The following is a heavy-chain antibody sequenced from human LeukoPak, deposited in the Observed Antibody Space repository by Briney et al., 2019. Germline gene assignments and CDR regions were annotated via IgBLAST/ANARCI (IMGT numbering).Heavy chain of an antibody. CDR3: ARVGDGNFDY. D-gene: IGHD3-16*01. Sequence: SETLSLTCTGSGGSISSYHWSWMRQPPGKTMEWMGYIYYSGNTNYNPSLTSRVTISIDTSKNQFSLKLSSVTAADTAVYYCARVGDGNFDYWGQGTLVTVSS. CDR2: IYYSGNT. J-gene: IGHJ4*02. V-gene: IGHV4-59*08. CDR1: GGSISSYH.